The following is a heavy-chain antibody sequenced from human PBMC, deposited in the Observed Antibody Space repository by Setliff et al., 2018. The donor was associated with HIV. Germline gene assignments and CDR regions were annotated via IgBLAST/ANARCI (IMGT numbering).Heavy chain of an antibody. Sequence: NPGGSLRLSCVVSGFTSNDAWMTWVRQAPGKGLEWVGRIQAKANGGAADHAAPVKGRFTVSRDDSKNTMYLQMDSLKTEDTAVYYCTTDLNWGGGSYWGQGTLVTVSS. D-gene: IGHD3-16*01. V-gene: IGHV3-15*01. CDR3: TTDLNWGGGSY. CDR1: GFTSNDAW. J-gene: IGHJ4*02. CDR2: IQAKANGGAA.